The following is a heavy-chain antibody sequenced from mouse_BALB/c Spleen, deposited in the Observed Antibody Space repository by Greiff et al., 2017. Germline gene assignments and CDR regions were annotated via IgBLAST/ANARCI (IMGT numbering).Heavy chain of an antibody. D-gene: IGHD2-4*01. J-gene: IGHJ2*01. CDR3: AAVPYYDYALDY. V-gene: IGHV1-69*01. CDR1: GYTFTDYW. CDR2: IDTSDSYT. Sequence: QVQLQQPGAELVMPGASVKMSCKASGYTFTDYWMHWVKQRPGQGLEWIGAIDTSDSYTSYNQKFKGKATLTVDESSSTAYMQLSSLTSEDSAVYYCAAVPYYDYALDYWGQGTTLTVSS.